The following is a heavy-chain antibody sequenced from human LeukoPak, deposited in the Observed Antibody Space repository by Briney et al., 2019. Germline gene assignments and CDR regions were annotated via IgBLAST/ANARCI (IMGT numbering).Heavy chain of an antibody. D-gene: IGHD6-13*01. CDR1: GGSISTYY. CDR3: ARHPSSTWNFFDY. V-gene: IGHV4-59*08. CDR2: VYFSGST. J-gene: IGHJ4*02. Sequence: SETLSLTCTVSGGSISTYYWSWIRQPPGKGLEWIGYVYFSGSTSYNPSLKSRVTISVDTSRNQFSLKLGSVTAADTAVYYCARHPSSTWNFFDYWGQGALVTVSS.